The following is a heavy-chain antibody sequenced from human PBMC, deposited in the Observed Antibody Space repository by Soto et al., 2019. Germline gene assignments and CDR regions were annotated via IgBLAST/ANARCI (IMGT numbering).Heavy chain of an antibody. CDR1: GGSFSGYY. V-gene: IGHV4-34*01. J-gene: IGHJ6*02. D-gene: IGHD3-10*01. CDR2: INHSGST. Sequence: SETLSLTCAVYGGSFSGYYWSWIRQPPGKGLEWIGEINHSGSTNYNPFLMSRVTISVDTSKNQFSLKLSSVTAADTAVYYCARSWGYYGSGSYYYYYYGMDVWGQGTTVTVSS. CDR3: ARSWGYYGSGSYYYYYYGMDV.